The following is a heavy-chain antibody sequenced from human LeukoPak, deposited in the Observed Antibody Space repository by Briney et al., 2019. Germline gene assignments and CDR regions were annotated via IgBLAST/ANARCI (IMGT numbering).Heavy chain of an antibody. CDR2: IRYDGSNK. CDR1: GFTFSSYG. D-gene: IGHD6-19*01. Sequence: QPGGSLRLSCAASGFTFSSYGMHWVRQAPGKGLEWVAFIRYDGSNKYYADSVKGRFTISRDNSKNTLYLQMNSLRAEDTAVYYCAKIRPAVADNWFDPWGQGTLVTVSS. J-gene: IGHJ5*02. CDR3: AKIRPAVADNWFDP. V-gene: IGHV3-30*02.